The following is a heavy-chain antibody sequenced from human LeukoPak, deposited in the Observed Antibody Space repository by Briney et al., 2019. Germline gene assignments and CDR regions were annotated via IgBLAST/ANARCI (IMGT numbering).Heavy chain of an antibody. J-gene: IGHJ6*04. D-gene: IGHD3-22*01. CDR3: AELGITMIRGV. CDR2: ISSSGSTI. Sequence: PGGSLRLSCAASGFTFSSYEMNWVRQAPGKGLEWVSYISSSGSTIYYADSVKGRFTISRDNAKNSLYLQMSSLRAEDTAVYYCAELGITMIRGVWGKGTTVTISS. V-gene: IGHV3-48*03. CDR1: GFTFSSYE.